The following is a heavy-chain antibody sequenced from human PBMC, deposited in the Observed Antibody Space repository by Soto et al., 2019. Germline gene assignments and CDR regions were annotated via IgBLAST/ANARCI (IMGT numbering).Heavy chain of an antibody. CDR2: IVVGSGHT. CDR3: AADHGAICGVVYQFGY. J-gene: IGHJ4*02. Sequence: QMQLVQSGPELKKPGTSVKVSCKAPGFTFTSSAMQWVRQARGQRVEWIGWIVVGSGHTNYAQKFQDRVTITRDMSKSPAYLELSSLGSEDTAVYYCAADHGAICGVVYQFGYWGQGTLVTVSS. D-gene: IGHD3-3*01. V-gene: IGHV1-58*02. CDR1: GFTFTSSA.